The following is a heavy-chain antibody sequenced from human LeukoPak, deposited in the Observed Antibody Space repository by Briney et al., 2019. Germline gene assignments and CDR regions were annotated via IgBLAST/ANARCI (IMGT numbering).Heavy chain of an antibody. V-gene: IGHV1-18*01. CDR3: ARDLERYYDLEGRSGY. CDR2: ISAYNGNT. CDR1: GYDFISYG. D-gene: IGHD3-3*01. Sequence: ASVKVSCKASGYDFISYGVSWVRQAPGQGLEWMGWISAYNGNTNYAQKFQGRVTMTTDTLATTAYMELRSLRSDDTAVYYCARDLERYYDLEGRSGYWGQGTLVTVSS. J-gene: IGHJ4*02.